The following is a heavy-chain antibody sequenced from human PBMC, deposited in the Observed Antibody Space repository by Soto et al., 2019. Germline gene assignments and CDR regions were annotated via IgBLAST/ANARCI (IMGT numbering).Heavy chain of an antibody. Sequence: ASVKVSCKASGYTFTSYDINWVRQATGQGLEWMGWMNPNSGNTDYAQKFQGRVTMTRDTSMSTAYMELRSLRSDDTAVYYCARGGYFDWSSSDAFDIWGQGTMVTVSS. CDR1: GYTFTSYD. V-gene: IGHV1-8*01. CDR2: MNPNSGNT. J-gene: IGHJ3*02. CDR3: ARGGYFDWSSSDAFDI. D-gene: IGHD3-9*01.